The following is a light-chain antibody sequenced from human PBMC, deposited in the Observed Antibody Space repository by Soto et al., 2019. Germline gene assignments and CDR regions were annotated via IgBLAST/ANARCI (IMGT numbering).Light chain of an antibody. CDR1: SSDVGAYNY. J-gene: IGLJ2*01. Sequence: QSALTQPPSASGSPGQLVTISCTGSSSDVGAYNYVSWYQQFPGKAPQIMIYEVNKRPSGVPDRFSGSKSGNTASLTVSGLQAEDEADYYCSSFASSNTVIFGGGTKLTVL. CDR3: SSFASSNTVI. V-gene: IGLV2-8*01. CDR2: EVN.